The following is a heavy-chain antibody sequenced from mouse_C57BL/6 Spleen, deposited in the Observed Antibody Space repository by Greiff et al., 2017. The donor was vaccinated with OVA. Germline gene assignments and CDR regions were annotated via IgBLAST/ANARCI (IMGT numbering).Heavy chain of an antibody. CDR3: AREDDSSGYSYAMDY. D-gene: IGHD3-2*02. J-gene: IGHJ4*01. CDR2: IYPRSGNT. CDR1: GYTFTSYG. Sequence: QVQLQQSGAELARPGASVKLSCKASGYTFTSYGISWVKQSTGQGLEWIGEIYPRSGNTYYNEKFKGKATLTADKSSSTAYMELRSLTSEDSAVYFCAREDDSSGYSYAMDYWGQGTSVTVSS. V-gene: IGHV1-81*01.